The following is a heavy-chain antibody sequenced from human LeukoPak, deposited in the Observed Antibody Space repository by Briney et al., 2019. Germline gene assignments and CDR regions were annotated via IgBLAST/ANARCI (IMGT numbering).Heavy chain of an antibody. CDR1: GFTFADYA. Sequence: GRSLRLSCAASGFTFADYAMHWVRQVPGKGLEWVSGISWNSGSIGYADSVKGRFTISRDNAKNSLYLHMNSLRAEDTALYFCAKDGYYGSGSNSGAFDIWGQGTMVTVSS. V-gene: IGHV3-9*01. CDR2: ISWNSGSI. D-gene: IGHD3-10*01. J-gene: IGHJ3*02. CDR3: AKDGYYGSGSNSGAFDI.